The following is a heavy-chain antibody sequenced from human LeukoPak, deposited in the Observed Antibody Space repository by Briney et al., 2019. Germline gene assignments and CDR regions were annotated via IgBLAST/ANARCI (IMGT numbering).Heavy chain of an antibody. D-gene: IGHD3-3*01. V-gene: IGHV3-21*01. Sequence: GGSLRLSCAASGFTFSSYSMNWVRQAPGKGLEWVSSISSSSYIYYADSVKGRFTISRDNAKNSLYLQMNSLRAEDTAVYYCARDRKIFGVVNEAFDIWGQGTMVAVSS. CDR2: ISSSSYI. CDR3: ARDRKIFGVVNEAFDI. J-gene: IGHJ3*02. CDR1: GFTFSSYS.